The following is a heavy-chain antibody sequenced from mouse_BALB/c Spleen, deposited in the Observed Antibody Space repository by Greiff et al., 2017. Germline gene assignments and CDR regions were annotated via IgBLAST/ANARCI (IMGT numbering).Heavy chain of an antibody. CDR1: GYSITSGYY. J-gene: IGHJ2*01. Sequence: EVQLVESGPGLVKPSQSLSLTCSVTGYSITSGYYWNWIRQFPGNKLEWMGYISYDGSNNYNPSLKNRISITRDTSKNQFFLKLNSVTTEDTATYYCAREGSGYVGYWGQGTTLTVSS. CDR3: AREGSGYVGY. D-gene: IGHD3-1*01. CDR2: ISYDGSN. V-gene: IGHV3-6*02.